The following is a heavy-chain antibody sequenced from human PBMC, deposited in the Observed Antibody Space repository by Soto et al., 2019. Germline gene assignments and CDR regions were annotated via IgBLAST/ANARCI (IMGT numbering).Heavy chain of an antibody. D-gene: IGHD3-3*01. J-gene: IGHJ4*02. CDR1: GGSISSSSYY. CDR3: ARLPSAYYDFWSGPYYFYD. CDR2: IYYSGST. V-gene: IGHV4-39*01. Sequence: SETLSLTCTVSGGSISSSSYYWGWIRQPPGKGLEWIGSIYYSGSTYYNPSLKSRVTISVDTSKNQFSLKLSSVTAADTAVYYCARLPSAYYDFWSGPYYFYDWGQGTLVTVSS.